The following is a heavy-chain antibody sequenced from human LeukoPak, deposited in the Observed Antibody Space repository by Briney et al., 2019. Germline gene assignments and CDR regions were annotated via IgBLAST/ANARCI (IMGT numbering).Heavy chain of an antibody. V-gene: IGHV3-9*01. CDR3: AKDTGNGFDY. Sequence: GRSLRLSCAASGFTFDDYAMHWVRHAPGKGLEWVSGISWDSGSIGYADSVKGRFTISRVNAKNSLYLQMNSLRAEDTALYYCAKDTGNGFDYWGQGTLVTVSS. J-gene: IGHJ4*02. D-gene: IGHD1-1*01. CDR2: ISWDSGSI. CDR1: GFTFDDYA.